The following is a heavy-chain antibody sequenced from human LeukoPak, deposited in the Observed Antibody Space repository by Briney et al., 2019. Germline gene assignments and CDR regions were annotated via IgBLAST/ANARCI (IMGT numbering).Heavy chain of an antibody. D-gene: IGHD6-19*01. Sequence: GGSLRLSCAASGFTVSSCSMNWVRLAPGKGLEWVSVICSDGNTYYAESVKGRFTISRDNSRNTLSLQMPGLRADDTAVYYCTRGQEQFSSPWQWGPRRKNFYYYGMDVWGQGTTVTVSS. CDR3: TRGQEQFSSPWQWGPRRKNFYYYGMDV. CDR1: GFTVSSCS. J-gene: IGHJ6*02. V-gene: IGHV3-66*01. CDR2: ICSDGNT.